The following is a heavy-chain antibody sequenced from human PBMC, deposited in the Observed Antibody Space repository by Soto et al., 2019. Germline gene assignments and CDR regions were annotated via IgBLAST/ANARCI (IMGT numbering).Heavy chain of an antibody. CDR2: IYYSGST. D-gene: IGHD3-22*01. CDR1: GGSISSGDYY. Sequence: PSETLSLTCTVSGGSISSGDYYWRWIRQPPGKGLEWIGYIYYSGSTYYNPSLKSRVTISVDTSKNQFSLKLTSVTAADAALYYCARDFFDSSDYTTNWFDPWGQGTLVTVSS. V-gene: IGHV4-30-4*01. J-gene: IGHJ5*02. CDR3: ARDFFDSSDYTTNWFDP.